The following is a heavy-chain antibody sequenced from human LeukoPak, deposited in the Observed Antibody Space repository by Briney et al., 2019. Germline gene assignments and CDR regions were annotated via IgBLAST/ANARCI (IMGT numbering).Heavy chain of an antibody. D-gene: IGHD6-13*01. V-gene: IGHV3-9*01. Sequence: GGSLRPSCAASGFSFDDYAMHWVRQAPGKGREWGSGIGWNGGGIVYADSVKGRFTISRDNGKNSLYLQMNSRGVEDTALYYCVKRTSAGFVDSWGQRALVTVSS. J-gene: IGHJ4*02. CDR2: IGWNGGGI. CDR1: GFSFDDYA. CDR3: VKRTSAGFVDS.